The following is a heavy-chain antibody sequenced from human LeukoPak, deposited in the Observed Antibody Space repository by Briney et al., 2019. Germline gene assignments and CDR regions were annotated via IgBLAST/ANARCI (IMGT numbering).Heavy chain of an antibody. V-gene: IGHV4-34*01. CDR1: GGSFSGYY. Sequence: PSETRSLTGAVYGGSFSGYYWSWIRQPPGKGVEWIGEINHTGSTNYNPALKSRGTISVYTVQNQFSLKLRSVPAADTAVYYCPRRADCSSTSCSDPYDDYWGQGTLLTVSS. CDR3: PRRADCSSTSCSDPYDDY. D-gene: IGHD2-2*01. J-gene: IGHJ4*02. CDR2: INHTGST.